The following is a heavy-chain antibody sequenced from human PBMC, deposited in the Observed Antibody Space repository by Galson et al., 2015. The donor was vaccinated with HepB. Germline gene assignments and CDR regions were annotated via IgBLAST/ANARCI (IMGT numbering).Heavy chain of an antibody. J-gene: IGHJ5*02. CDR3: ARAARIAAAGTGGWFDP. D-gene: IGHD6-13*01. CDR2: ISAYNGNT. CDR1: GCTFTSYG. V-gene: IGHV1-18*01. Sequence: SVKVSCKASGCTFTSYGISWVRQAPGQGLEWMGWISAYNGNTNYAQKLQGRVTMTTDTSTSTAYMELRSLRSDDTAVYYCARAARIAAAGTGGWFDPWGQGTLVTVSS.